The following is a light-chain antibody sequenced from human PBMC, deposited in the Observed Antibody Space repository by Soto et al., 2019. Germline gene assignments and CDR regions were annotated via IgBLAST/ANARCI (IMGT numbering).Light chain of an antibody. Sequence: QSVLNQPPSVSGAPGQRVTISCTGSNANIGAAYNVNLYQQLSGTAPKIPIFGKNNPPSGVPARFSGSKSGTSASMAISGLQSEDEADYYCAAWDDSLNGPVFGTGTKVTVL. J-gene: IGLJ1*01. CDR2: GKN. CDR1: NANIGAAYN. V-gene: IGLV1-40*01. CDR3: AAWDDSLNGPV.